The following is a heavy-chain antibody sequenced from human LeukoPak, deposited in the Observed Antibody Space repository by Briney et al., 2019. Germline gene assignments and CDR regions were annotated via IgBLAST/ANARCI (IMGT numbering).Heavy chain of an antibody. V-gene: IGHV3-30*02. D-gene: IGHD3-10*01. CDR3: AKGAPVLLWFGEGDDAFDI. J-gene: IGHJ3*02. CDR2: IRYDGSNK. Sequence: GGSLRLSCAASGFTFSSYGMHWVRQAPGEGLEWVAFIRYDGSNKYYADSVKGRFTISRDNSKNTLYLQMNSLRAEDTAVYYCAKGAPVLLWFGEGDDAFDIWGQGTMVTVSS. CDR1: GFTFSSYG.